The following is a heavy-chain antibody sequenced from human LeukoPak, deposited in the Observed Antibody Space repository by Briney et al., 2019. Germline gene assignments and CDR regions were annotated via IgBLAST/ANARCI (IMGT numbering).Heavy chain of an antibody. J-gene: IGHJ5*02. CDR3: AKDTTPPKAGFDP. D-gene: IGHD1-14*01. CDR1: GFTFSRNG. CDR2: IRYDGSNK. V-gene: IGHV3-30*02. Sequence: GGSLRLSCVASGFTFSRNGMHWVRQAPGKGLEWVAFIRYDGSNKYYADSVKGRFTISRDNSKNTLYLQMNSLGTEDTAVYYCAKDTTPPKAGFDPWGQGTLVTVSS.